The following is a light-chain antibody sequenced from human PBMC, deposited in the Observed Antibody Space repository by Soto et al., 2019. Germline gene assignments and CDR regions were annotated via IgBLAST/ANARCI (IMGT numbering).Light chain of an antibody. CDR1: QSVSSF. Sequence: EIVLTQSPATPSLSPGERATLSCRASQSVSSFLTWYQQKLGQAPRLLIHDASKRATGIPARFSGSGSGTDFTLTISSLEPADFAVYYCQQRSNWPPTFGQGTKLEIK. CDR3: QQRSNWPPT. CDR2: DAS. V-gene: IGKV3-11*01. J-gene: IGKJ2*01.